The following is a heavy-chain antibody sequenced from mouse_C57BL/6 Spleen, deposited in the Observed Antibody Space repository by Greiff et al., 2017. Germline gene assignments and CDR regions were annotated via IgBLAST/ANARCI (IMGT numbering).Heavy chain of an antibody. Sequence: QVQLQQPGAELVRPGTSVKMSCKASGYTFTNYWIGWAKQRPGHGLEWIGDIYPGGGYTNYNEKFKGKATLTADKSSSTAYMQFSSLTSEDSAIYYCGRGGTGRAMDDWGQGTSVTVSA. V-gene: IGHV1-63*01. CDR3: GRGGTGRAMDD. CDR1: GYTFTNYW. D-gene: IGHD4-1*01. J-gene: IGHJ4*01. CDR2: IYPGGGYT.